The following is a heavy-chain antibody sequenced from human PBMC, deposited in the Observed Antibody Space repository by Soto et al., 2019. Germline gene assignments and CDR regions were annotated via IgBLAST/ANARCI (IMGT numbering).Heavy chain of an antibody. CDR1: GLTLSDHY. J-gene: IGHJ4*02. V-gene: IGHV3-72*01. Sequence: EVQLVESGGGLVQPGGSLRLSCAASGLTLSDHYMDWVRPAPGKGLEWVGRTRNKGNGYTTEYAASVKGRFTISRDESVNSVYLQINSLKTEDTAMYYCARGGGGSFDNWGQGTLVTVSS. D-gene: IGHD3-10*01. CDR2: TRNKGNGYTT. CDR3: ARGGGGSFDN.